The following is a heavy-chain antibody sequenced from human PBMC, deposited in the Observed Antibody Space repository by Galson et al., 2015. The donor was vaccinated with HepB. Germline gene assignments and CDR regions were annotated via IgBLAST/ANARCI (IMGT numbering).Heavy chain of an antibody. Sequence: ETLSLTCTVSGGSISSRSYYWGWIRQPPGKGLEWIGSISYSGNTFYNPSLKSRVTTSVDTAKNQFSLNLRSVTAADTAVYYCARDCPADTGEVWSAFDIWGQGTMVTVSS. CDR3: ARDCPADTGEVWSAFDI. CDR2: ISYSGNT. CDR1: GGSISSRSYY. D-gene: IGHD3-16*01. V-gene: IGHV4-39*07. J-gene: IGHJ3*02.